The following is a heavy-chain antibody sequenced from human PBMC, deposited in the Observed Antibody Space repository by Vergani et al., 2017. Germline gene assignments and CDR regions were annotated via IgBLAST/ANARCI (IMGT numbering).Heavy chain of an antibody. D-gene: IGHD3/OR15-3a*01. J-gene: IGHJ5*02. Sequence: QVQLVQSGTEVKKPGASVKVSCKASGYTFTNYDINWVRLATGQGLEWMGWMNPKSGNTAYAAKFQGRITMTRDSSTDTAYMEMKSLRSEDTAIYFCARGVLDSKYRHNWFGPWGQGTVVTVSS. CDR3: ARGVLDSKYRHNWFGP. CDR1: GYTFTNYD. CDR2: MNPKSGNT. V-gene: IGHV1-8*02.